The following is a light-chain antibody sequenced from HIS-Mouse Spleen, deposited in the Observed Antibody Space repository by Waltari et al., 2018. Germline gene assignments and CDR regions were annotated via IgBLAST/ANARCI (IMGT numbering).Light chain of an antibody. V-gene: IGLV2-14*03. CDR2: DVS. J-gene: IGLJ1*01. CDR1: RSAVGGYNY. Sequence: QSALTQPASVSGSPGQSITISCTGTRSAVGGYNYVPWYQQHPGKAPKLMIYDVSNRPSGVSNRFSGSKSGNTASLTISGLQAEDEADYYCSSYTSSSTLVFGTGTKVTVL. CDR3: SSYTSSSTLV.